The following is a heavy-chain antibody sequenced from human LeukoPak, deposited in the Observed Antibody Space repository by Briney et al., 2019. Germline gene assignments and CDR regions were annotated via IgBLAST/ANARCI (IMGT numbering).Heavy chain of an antibody. D-gene: IGHD2-15*01. Sequence: PSETLSLTCTVSGGSISSYYWSWIRQPPGKGLEWIGYIYYSGSTNYNPSLKSRVTISVDTSKNQFSLKLSSVTAADTAVYYCARVSLGYCSGSSCYSLDVWGKGTTVTVSS. V-gene: IGHV4-59*01. CDR1: GGSISSYY. CDR3: ARVSLGYCSGSSCYSLDV. J-gene: IGHJ6*04. CDR2: IYYSGST.